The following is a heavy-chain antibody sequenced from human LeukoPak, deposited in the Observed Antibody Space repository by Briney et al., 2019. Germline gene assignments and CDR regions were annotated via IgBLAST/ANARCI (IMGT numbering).Heavy chain of an antibody. V-gene: IGHV3-23*01. J-gene: IGHJ5*02. Sequence: GGSLRLSCAASGFTFSSYAMSWVRQAPGKGLEWVSAISGSGGSTYYADSVKGRFTISRDNSKNTLYLQMNSLRAEDTAVYYCASLYGSGSYSSDWFDPWGQGTLVTVSS. D-gene: IGHD3-10*01. CDR2: ISGSGGST. CDR3: ASLYGSGSYSSDWFDP. CDR1: GFTFSSYA.